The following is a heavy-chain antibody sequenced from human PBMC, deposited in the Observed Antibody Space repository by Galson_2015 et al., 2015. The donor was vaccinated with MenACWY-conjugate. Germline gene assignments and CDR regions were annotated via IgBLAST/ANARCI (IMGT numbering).Heavy chain of an antibody. CDR2: IKQDGSEK. D-gene: IGHD3-22*01. V-gene: IGHV3-7*03. CDR1: GFTFSNAW. Sequence: SLRLSCAASGFTFSNAWMSWVRQAPGKGLEWVANIKQDGSEKYYVDSVKGRFTISGDNAKNSLYLQMNSLRAEDTAVYYCAREGITTALYYYYGMDVWGQGTTVTVSS. J-gene: IGHJ6*02. CDR3: AREGITTALYYYYGMDV.